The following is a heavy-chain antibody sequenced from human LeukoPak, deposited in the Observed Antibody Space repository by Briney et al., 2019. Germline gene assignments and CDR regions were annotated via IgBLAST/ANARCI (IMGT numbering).Heavy chain of an antibody. CDR2: INNDASGT. CDR3: ARGGEFLWFGESLPYTYYGLDV. J-gene: IGHJ6*02. Sequence: GGSLRLSCTASGFTFSNYWMYWVRQAPGKGLMWASRINNDASGTSYADSVNGRFTISRGNARNTLYLQMNSLRVEDTAVYCCARGGEFLWFGESLPYTYYGLDVWGQGTTVIVSS. V-gene: IGHV3-74*01. D-gene: IGHD3-10*01. CDR1: GFTFSNYW.